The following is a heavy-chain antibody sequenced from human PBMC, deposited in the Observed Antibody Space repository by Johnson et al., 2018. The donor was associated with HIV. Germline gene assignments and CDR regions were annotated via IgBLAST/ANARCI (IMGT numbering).Heavy chain of an antibody. J-gene: IGHJ3*02. D-gene: IGHD7-27*01. CDR3: APLGDAFDI. Sequence: QMLLVESGGGVVRPGGSLRLPCAASGFTFDDYGMSWVRQAPGKGLEWVAVISYDGSNKYYADSVKGRFTISRDNSKNTLDLQMNSLRAEDTAVYYCAPLGDAFDIWGQGTMVTVSS. CDR1: GFTFDDYG. V-gene: IGHV3-30*03. CDR2: ISYDGSNK.